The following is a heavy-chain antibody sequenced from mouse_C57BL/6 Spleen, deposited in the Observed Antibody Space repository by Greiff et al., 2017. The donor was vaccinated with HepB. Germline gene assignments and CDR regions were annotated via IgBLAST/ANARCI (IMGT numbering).Heavy chain of an antibody. D-gene: IGHD1-1*01. J-gene: IGHJ3*01. CDR3: ARGPHCYRSSGWLAY. Sequence: EVNLVESGPELVKPGASGKMSCKASGYTFTDYNMHWVKQSHGKSLEWIGYINPNNGGTSYNQKFKGKATLTVNKSSSTAYMELRSLTSEDSAVYYCARGPHCYRSSGWLAYWGQGTLVTVSA. CDR1: GYTFTDYN. CDR2: INPNNGGT. V-gene: IGHV1-22*01.